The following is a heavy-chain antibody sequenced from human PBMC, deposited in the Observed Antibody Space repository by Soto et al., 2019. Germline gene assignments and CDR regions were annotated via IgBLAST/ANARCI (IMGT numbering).Heavy chain of an antibody. V-gene: IGHV3-7*01. J-gene: IGHJ4*02. CDR2: IKQDGSDT. CDR1: GFTFSSYW. CDR3: ATSARDPGNY. Sequence: EVHLVESGGGLVQPGGSLRLSCAASGFTFSSYWMSWVRQAPGKGLAWVANIKQDGSDTYYVDSVKGRFTNSRDNAKNSRYLQMISLRGEDTAVYYCATSARDPGNYRGKGTLVSVSS.